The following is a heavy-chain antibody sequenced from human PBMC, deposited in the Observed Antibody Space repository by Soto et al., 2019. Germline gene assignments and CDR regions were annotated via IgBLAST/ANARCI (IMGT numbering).Heavy chain of an antibody. J-gene: IGHJ5*02. CDR2: MNPNSGNT. CDR1: GYTFTSYD. D-gene: IGHD3-10*01. V-gene: IGHV1-8*01. CDR3: ARGRYYGSGSYYNVYWFDP. Sequence: ASVKVSCKASGYTFTSYDINWVRQATGQGLEWMGWMNPNSGNTGYAQKFQGRVTMTRNTSISTAYMELSSLRSEDTAVYYCARGRYYGSGSYYNVYWFDPWGQGTLVTVSS.